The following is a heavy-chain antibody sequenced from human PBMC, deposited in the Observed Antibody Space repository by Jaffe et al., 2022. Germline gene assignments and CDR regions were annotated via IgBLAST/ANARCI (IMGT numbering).Heavy chain of an antibody. V-gene: IGHV1-46*01. D-gene: IGHD2-2*01. J-gene: IGHJ6*03. CDR3: AREGLGDIVVVPAAMPSYYYYMDV. CDR1: GYTFTSYY. Sequence: QVQLVQSGAEVKKPGASVKVSCKASGYTFTSYYMHWVRQAPGQGLEWMGIINPSGGSTSYAQKFQGRVTMTRDTSTSTVYMELSSLRSEDTAVYYCAREGLGDIVVVPAAMPSYYYYMDVWGKGTTVTVSS. CDR2: INPSGGST.